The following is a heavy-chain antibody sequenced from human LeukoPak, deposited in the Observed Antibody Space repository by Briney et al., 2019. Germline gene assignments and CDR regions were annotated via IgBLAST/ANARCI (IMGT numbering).Heavy chain of an antibody. CDR2: IIPIFGTA. D-gene: IGHD3-22*01. CDR1: GGTFSSYA. CDR3: GRDSYYYDSSGYYSDAFDI. Sequence: ASVKVSCKASGGTFSSYAISWVRQAPGQELEWMGGIIPIFGTANYAQKFHGRVTITTDESTSTAYMELSSLRSEDTAVYYCGRDSYYYDSSGYYSDAFDIWGQGTMVTVSS. V-gene: IGHV1-69*05. J-gene: IGHJ3*02.